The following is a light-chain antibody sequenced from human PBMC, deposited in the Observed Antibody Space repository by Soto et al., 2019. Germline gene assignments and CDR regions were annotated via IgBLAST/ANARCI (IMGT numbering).Light chain of an antibody. CDR1: INDVGADKY. CDR3: SSVTTSSTWV. J-gene: IGLJ3*02. Sequence: QSALTQPASVSGSPGQSITISCTGTINDVGADKYVSWYQQHPGKVPQLMIYDVSIRPSGVSNRFSGSKSGNTASLTISGLQAEDEADYYCSSVTTSSTWVLGAGTKVTVL. CDR2: DVS. V-gene: IGLV2-14*03.